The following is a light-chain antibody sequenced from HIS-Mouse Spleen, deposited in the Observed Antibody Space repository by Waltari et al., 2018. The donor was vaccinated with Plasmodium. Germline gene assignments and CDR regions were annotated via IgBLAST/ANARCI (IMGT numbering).Light chain of an antibody. CDR2: DNN. V-gene: IGLV1-51*01. CDR3: GTWDSSLSAVV. Sequence: QSVLTQPPSVSAAPGQKVTISCSGSSSNIGNNYVSWYQQPPGTAPKLLNYDNNQRPSGIPNRFSGSKSGTSATLGITGLQTGDEADYYCGTWDSSLSAVVFGGGTKLTVL. CDR1: SSNIGNNY. J-gene: IGLJ2*01.